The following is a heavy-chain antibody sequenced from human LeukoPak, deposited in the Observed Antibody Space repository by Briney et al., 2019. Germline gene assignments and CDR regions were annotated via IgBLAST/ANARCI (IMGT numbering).Heavy chain of an antibody. J-gene: IGHJ3*02. CDR3: ARVQGGPDDAFDI. CDR2: INSDGSST. V-gene: IGHV3-74*01. CDR1: GFTFSSYW. Sequence: GGSLRLSCAASGFTFSSYWMHWVRQAPGKGLVWVSRINSDGSSTSYADSVKGRFTISRDNAKNALYLQMNSLRAEDTAVYYCARVQGGPDDAFDIWGQGTMVTVSS.